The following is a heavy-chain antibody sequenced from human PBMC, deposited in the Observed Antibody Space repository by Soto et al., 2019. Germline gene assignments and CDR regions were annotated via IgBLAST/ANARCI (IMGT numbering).Heavy chain of an antibody. CDR2: IIPIFGTA. Sequence: ASVKVSCKASGGTFSSYAISWVRQAPGQGLEWMGGIIPIFGTANYAQKFQGRVTITADESTSTAYMELSSLRSEDTAVYYCEMVVAPIKWFDPWGQGTLVSVSS. CDR1: GGTFSSYA. V-gene: IGHV1-69*13. D-gene: IGHD2-15*01. J-gene: IGHJ5*02. CDR3: EMVVAPIKWFDP.